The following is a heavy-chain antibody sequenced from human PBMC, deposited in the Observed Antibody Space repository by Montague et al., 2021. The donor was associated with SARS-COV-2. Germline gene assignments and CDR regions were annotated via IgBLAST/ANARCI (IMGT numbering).Heavy chain of an antibody. CDR1: GGSISSSSYY. V-gene: IGHV4-39*01. Sequence: SETLSLTCTVSGGSISSSSYYWGWIRQPPGKGLEWIGRIYYSGSTYYNPSLKSRVTISVDTSKNQFSLKLSSVTAADTAVYYCASLPRITIFGVVIHFDYWGQGTLVTVSA. J-gene: IGHJ4*02. D-gene: IGHD3-3*01. CDR3: ASLPRITIFGVVIHFDY. CDR2: IYYSGST.